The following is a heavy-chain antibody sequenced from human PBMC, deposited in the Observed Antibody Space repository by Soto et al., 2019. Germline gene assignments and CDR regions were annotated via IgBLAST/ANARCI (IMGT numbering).Heavy chain of an antibody. D-gene: IGHD2-8*01. J-gene: IGHJ3*02. CDR2: ISYDGSNK. Sequence: SLRLSCAASGFTFSSYAMHWVRQAPGKGLEWVAVISYDGSNKYYADSVKGRFTISRDNSKNTLYLKMNSLRAEDTAVYYCARVYAFDIWGQGTMVTVSS. CDR3: ARVYAFDI. CDR1: GFTFSSYA. V-gene: IGHV3-30-3*01.